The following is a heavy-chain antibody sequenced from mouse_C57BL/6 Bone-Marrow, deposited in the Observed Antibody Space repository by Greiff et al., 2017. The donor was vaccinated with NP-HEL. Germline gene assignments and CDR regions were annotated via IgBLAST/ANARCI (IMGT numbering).Heavy chain of an antibody. Sequence: QVHVKQSGPELVKPGASVKISCKASGYTFTDYYINWVKQRPGQGLEWIGWIFPGSGSTYYNEKFKGKATLTVDKSSSTAYMLLSSLTSEDSAVYFCARSGIYSPFAYWGQGTLVTVSA. CDR2: IFPGSGST. CDR1: GYTFTDYY. J-gene: IGHJ3*01. V-gene: IGHV1-75*01. CDR3: ARSGIYSPFAY. D-gene: IGHD1-1*01.